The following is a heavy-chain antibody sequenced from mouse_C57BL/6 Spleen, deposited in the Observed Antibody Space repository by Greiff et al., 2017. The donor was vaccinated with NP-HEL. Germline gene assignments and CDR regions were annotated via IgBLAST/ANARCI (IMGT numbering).Heavy chain of an antibody. Sequence: EVQLQQSGAELVKPGASVKLSCTASGFNFTDYYMHWVKQRSEQGLEWIGRFDPEGGGIKYDAKFQGKATLTADTSSNTAVMPLSSLTSEDTAVDYGARSYDYDKEYLAMDYWGQGTPVTVSS. D-gene: IGHD2-4*01. CDR2: FDPEGGGI. V-gene: IGHV14-2*01. CDR1: GFNFTDYY. CDR3: ARSYDYDKEYLAMDY. J-gene: IGHJ4*01.